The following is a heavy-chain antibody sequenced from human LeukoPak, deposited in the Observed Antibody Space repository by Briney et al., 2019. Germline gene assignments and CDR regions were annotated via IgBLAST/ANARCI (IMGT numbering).Heavy chain of an antibody. J-gene: IGHJ6*03. CDR1: GGSISSSSYY. CDR3: ARDSGSYSRGLVRAYYMDV. Sequence: SETLSLTCTVSGGSISSSSYYWGWIRQPPGMGLEWIGSIYYSGSTYYNPSLKSRFAISEDTSKNQFSLKLISVTAADTAVYYCARDSGSYSRGLVRAYYMDVWGKGTTVTVSS. CDR2: IYYSGST. V-gene: IGHV4-39*07. D-gene: IGHD1-26*01.